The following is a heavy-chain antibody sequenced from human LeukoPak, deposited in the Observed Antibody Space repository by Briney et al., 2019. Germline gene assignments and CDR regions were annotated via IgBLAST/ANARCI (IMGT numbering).Heavy chain of an antibody. D-gene: IGHD3-3*01. J-gene: IGHJ4*02. CDR3: ARGRYDFWSGYPYLDY. CDR1: GYTFTGYY. CDR2: INPNSGGT. V-gene: IGHV1-2*02. Sequence: ASVKVSCKASGYTFTGYYMHWVRQAPGQGLEWMGWINPNSGGTNYAQKFQGRVTMTRDTSISTAYMELSRLRSDDTAVYYCARGRYDFWSGYPYLDYWGQGTLVTVSS.